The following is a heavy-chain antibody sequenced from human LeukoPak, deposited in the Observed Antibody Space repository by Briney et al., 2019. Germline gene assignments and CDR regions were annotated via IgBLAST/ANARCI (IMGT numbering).Heavy chain of an antibody. CDR1: GGSISSSGHY. D-gene: IGHD3-16*01. J-gene: IGHJ4*02. V-gene: IGHV4-39*01. CDR3: ARHGEVARACSH. Sequence: SETLSLTCTVSGGSISSSGHYWDWIRQPPGKGLKWLGRISYSGNTYYNPSLKSRVTISADTSKNQFSLRLSSVTAADTAVYYCARHGEVARACSHWGQGTLVTVSS. CDR2: ISYSGNT.